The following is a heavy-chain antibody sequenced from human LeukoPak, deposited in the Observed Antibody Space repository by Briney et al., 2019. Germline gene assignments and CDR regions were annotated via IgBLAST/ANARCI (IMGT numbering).Heavy chain of an antibody. CDR1: GGSISSYY. CDR3: ARGGMTYYDILTGYSYGMDV. CDR2: IYTSGST. Sequence: SETLSLTCTVSGGSISSYYWSWIRQPAGKGLEWIGRIYTSGSTNYNPSLKSRVTISVDTSNNQLSLRLSSVTAADTAVYYCARGGMTYYDILTGYSYGMDVWGQGTTVTVSS. D-gene: IGHD3-9*01. J-gene: IGHJ6*02. V-gene: IGHV4-4*07.